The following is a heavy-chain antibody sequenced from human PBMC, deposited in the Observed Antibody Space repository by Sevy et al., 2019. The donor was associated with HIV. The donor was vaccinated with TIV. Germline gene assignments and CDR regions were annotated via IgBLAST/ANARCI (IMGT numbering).Heavy chain of an antibody. V-gene: IGHV3-30*02. D-gene: IGHD2-2*01. Sequence: GGSLRLSCAASGFTFSSYGMHWVRQAPGKGLEWVAFIRYDGSNKYYADSVKDRFTISRDNSKNTLYLQMNSLRAEDTAVYYCAKGVVVVPAAADNWFDPWGQGTLVTVSS. CDR2: IRYDGSNK. J-gene: IGHJ5*02. CDR1: GFTFSSYG. CDR3: AKGVVVVPAAADNWFDP.